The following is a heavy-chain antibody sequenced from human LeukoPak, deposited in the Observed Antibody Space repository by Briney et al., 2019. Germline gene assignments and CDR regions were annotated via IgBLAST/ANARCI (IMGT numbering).Heavy chain of an antibody. CDR3: ATRASYYGSGTYPPGLDY. J-gene: IGHJ4*02. Sequence: SETLSLTCAVYGGSFSGYYWSWIRQPPGKGLEWIGEISHGGSTNYNPSLKSRVTISVDTSKNQFSLRLSSVTAADTAVYYFATRASYYGSGTYPPGLDYWGKGTLVTVSS. V-gene: IGHV4-34*01. CDR2: ISHGGST. CDR1: GGSFSGYY. D-gene: IGHD3-10*01.